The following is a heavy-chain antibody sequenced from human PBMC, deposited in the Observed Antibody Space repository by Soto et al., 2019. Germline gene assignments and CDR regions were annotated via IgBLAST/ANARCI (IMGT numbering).Heavy chain of an antibody. CDR2: IYYSGST. CDR3: ARQEGGRSYGYMVTFDY. CDR1: GGSISSSSYY. J-gene: IGHJ4*02. D-gene: IGHD5-18*01. Sequence: SETLSLTCTVSGGSISSSSYYWGWIRQPPGKGLEWIGSIYYSGSTYYNPSLKSRVTISVDTSKNQFSLKLSSVTAADTAVYYCARQEGGRSYGYMVTFDYWDQGTLVTVSS. V-gene: IGHV4-39*01.